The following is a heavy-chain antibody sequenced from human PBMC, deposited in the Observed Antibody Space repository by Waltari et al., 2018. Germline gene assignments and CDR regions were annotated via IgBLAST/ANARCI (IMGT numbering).Heavy chain of an antibody. J-gene: IGHJ4*02. Sequence: QVQLVPSGAEVKKPGSSVKVYCKASGGTFSSNAISWVRQTPGQGLEWMGGIIPSFGTANYAQKFQGRVTITTDESTSTAYMELSSLRSEDTAVYYCAFSHYYDSSGYYGLYFDYWCQGTLVTVSS. D-gene: IGHD3-22*01. V-gene: IGHV1-69*05. CDR2: IIPSFGTA. CDR3: AFSHYYDSSGYYGLYFDY. CDR1: GGTFSSNA.